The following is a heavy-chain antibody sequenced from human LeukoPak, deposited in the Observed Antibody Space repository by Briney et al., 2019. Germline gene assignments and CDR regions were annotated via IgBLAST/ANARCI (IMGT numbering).Heavy chain of an antibody. CDR3: ARGPRIVVVPAATNGQGMDV. J-gene: IGHJ6*02. V-gene: IGHV4-34*01. Sequence: KTSETLSLTCAVYGGSFSGYYWSWIRQPPGKGLEWIGEINHSGSTNYNPSLKSRVTISVDTSKNQFSLKLSSVTAADTAVYYCARGPRIVVVPAATNGQGMDVWAKGPRSPSP. CDR1: GGSFSGYY. D-gene: IGHD2-2*01. CDR2: INHSGST.